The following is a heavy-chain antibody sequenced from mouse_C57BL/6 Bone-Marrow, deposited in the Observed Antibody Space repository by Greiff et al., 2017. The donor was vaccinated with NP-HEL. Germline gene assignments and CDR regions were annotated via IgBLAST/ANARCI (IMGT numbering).Heavy chain of an antibody. D-gene: IGHD1-1*01. J-gene: IGHJ4*01. CDR2: IRSKSNNYAT. CDR1: GFSFNTYA. CDR3: VRHPLLTVVATDYAMDY. V-gene: IGHV10-1*01. Sequence: EVQVVESGGGLVQPKGSLKLSCAASGFSFNTYAMNWVRQAPGKGLEWVARIRSKSNNYATYYADSVKDRFTISRDDSESMLYLQMNNLKTEDTAMYYCVRHPLLTVVATDYAMDYWGQGTSVTVSS.